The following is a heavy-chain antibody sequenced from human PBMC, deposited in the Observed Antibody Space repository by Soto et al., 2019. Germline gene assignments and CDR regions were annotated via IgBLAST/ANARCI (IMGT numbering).Heavy chain of an antibody. CDR1: GGFISRGGYY. V-gene: IGHV4-39*01. J-gene: IGHJ4*01. D-gene: IGHD1-26*01. CDR2: TFYSGST. Sequence: SETLSLTCTVSGGFISRGGYYWAWIRQQPGKGLEGIGSTFYSGSTYYNPSLKSRVSISVDTSKNQFSLRLSSVTAEDSPVYYGARRGFMGPTTLGCRGQRT. CDR3: ARRGFMGPTTLGC.